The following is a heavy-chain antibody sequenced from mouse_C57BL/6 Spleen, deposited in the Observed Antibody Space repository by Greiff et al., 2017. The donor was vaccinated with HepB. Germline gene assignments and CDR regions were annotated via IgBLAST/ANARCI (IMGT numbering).Heavy chain of an antibody. Sequence: VQLKESGGGLVKPGGSLKLSCAASGFTFCSYAMSWVRQTPEKRLEWVATISDGGSYTYYPDNVKGRFTISRDNAKNNLYLQMSHLKSEDTAMYYCARYYDYRLDYWGQGTTLTVSS. CDR1: GFTFCSYA. CDR2: ISDGGSYT. D-gene: IGHD2-4*01. J-gene: IGHJ2*01. V-gene: IGHV5-4*01. CDR3: ARYYDYRLDY.